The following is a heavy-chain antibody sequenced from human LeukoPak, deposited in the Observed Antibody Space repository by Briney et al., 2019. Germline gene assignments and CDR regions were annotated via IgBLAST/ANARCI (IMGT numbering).Heavy chain of an antibody. CDR1: GYSFTSYW. J-gene: IGHJ4*02. V-gene: IGHV5-51*01. CDR3: ARRDGSGWGSFDY. Sequence: GESLKISCKGSGYSFTSYWIGWVRQMPGKGLEWMGIIYPGDSDIRDSPSFQGQVTISADKFTSTAYLQWSTLKASDNAMYFCARRDGSGWGSFDYWGQGTLVTVSS. CDR2: IYPGDSDI. D-gene: IGHD6-19*01.